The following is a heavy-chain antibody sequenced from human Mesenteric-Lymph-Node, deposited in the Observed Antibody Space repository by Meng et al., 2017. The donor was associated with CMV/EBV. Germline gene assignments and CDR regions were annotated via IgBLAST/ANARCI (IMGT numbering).Heavy chain of an antibody. V-gene: IGHV3-74*01. CDR2: INSDDSST. CDR1: GFTFSSYS. Sequence: GGSLRLSCAASGFTFSSYSMNWVRQAPGKGLVWVSRINSDDSSTNYADSVKGRFTISRDNAKNTLYLQMNSLRAEDTAVYYCARDRGGSYYGGFDYWGQGTLVTVSS. J-gene: IGHJ4*02. CDR3: ARDRGGSYYGGFDY. D-gene: IGHD1-26*01.